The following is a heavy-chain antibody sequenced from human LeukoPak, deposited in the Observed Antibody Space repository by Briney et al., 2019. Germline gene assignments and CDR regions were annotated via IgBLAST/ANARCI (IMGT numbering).Heavy chain of an antibody. V-gene: IGHV4-39*01. Sequence: PSETLSLTCTVSGGSISSSSYYWGWIRQPPGKGLEWIGSIYYSGSTYYNPSLKSRVTISVDTSKNQFSLKLSSVTAADTAVYYCARLRTPVTHLGYYYYYGMDVWGQGTTVTVSS. CDR2: IYYSGST. D-gene: IGHD4-4*01. CDR1: GGSISSSSYY. CDR3: ARLRTPVTHLGYYYYYGMDV. J-gene: IGHJ6*02.